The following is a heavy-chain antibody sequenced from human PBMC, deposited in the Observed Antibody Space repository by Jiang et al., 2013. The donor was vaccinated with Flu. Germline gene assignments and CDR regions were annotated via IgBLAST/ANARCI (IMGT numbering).Heavy chain of an antibody. V-gene: IGHV1-18*01. D-gene: IGHD3-22*01. CDR2: ISGYNGNT. CDR3: ARLRLNYDSSGYCAFDI. CDR1: GYTFTSYG. Sequence: SGAEVKKPGASVKVSCKASGYTFTSYGISWVRQAPGQGLEWMGWISGYNGNTNYAQKPQGRVTMTTDTSTSTAYMELRSLRSDDTAVYYCARLRLNYDSSGYCAFDIWGQGTMVTVSS. J-gene: IGHJ3*02.